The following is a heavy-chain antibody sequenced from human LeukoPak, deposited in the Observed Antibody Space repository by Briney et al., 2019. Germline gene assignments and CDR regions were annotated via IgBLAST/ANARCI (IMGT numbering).Heavy chain of an antibody. J-gene: IGHJ6*02. CDR2: INHSGST. V-gene: IGHV4-34*01. CDR3: ARGYDFWSGYYSYGMDV. CDR1: GGSFSGYY. Sequence: PSETLSLTCAVYGGSFSGYYWSWIRQPPGKGLEWTGEINHSGSTNYNPSLKSRVTISVDTSKNQFSLKLSSVTAADTAVYYCARGYDFWSGYYSYGMDVWGQGTTVTVSS. D-gene: IGHD3-3*01.